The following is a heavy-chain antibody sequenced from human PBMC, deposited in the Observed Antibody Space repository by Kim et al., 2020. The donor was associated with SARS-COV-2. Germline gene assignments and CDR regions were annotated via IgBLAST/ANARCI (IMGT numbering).Heavy chain of an antibody. D-gene: IGHD3-22*01. Sequence: CADSVKVRFSISGDNSKDTLYLQINTLRAEDTAVYYCAKDRYDSSRNFLDFWGQGTLVTVSS. CDR3: AKDRYDSSRNFLDF. J-gene: IGHJ4*02. V-gene: IGHV3-23*01.